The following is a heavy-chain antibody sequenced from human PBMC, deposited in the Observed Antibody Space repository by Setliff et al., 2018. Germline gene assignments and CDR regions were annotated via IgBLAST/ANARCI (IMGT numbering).Heavy chain of an antibody. CDR2: IHHTGTT. D-gene: IGHD5-12*01. J-gene: IGHJ4*02. CDR3: ARAKDGYDFDYFDY. Sequence: ASETLSLTCTVSDGSIRSGDYWGWIRQHPGKGLEWIGYIHHTGTTFYNPSLRSRVTISADTSKNQFSLKLTSLTAADTAVYYCARAKDGYDFDYFDYWGQGTPVTVSS. CDR1: DGSIRSGDY. V-gene: IGHV4-31*03.